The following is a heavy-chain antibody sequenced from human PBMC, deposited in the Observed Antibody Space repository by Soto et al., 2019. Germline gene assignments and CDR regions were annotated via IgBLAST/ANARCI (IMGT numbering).Heavy chain of an antibody. V-gene: IGHV1-8*01. D-gene: IGHD6-13*01. CDR1: GYSFTNYD. Sequence: QVQLVQSGAEVRKPGASVRVSCKASGYSFTNYDINWVRQATGQGLEWMGWVNPNTGKTGYAQKFRDRVTMPRNPCINTAYIGIRGLTSGDTAVYYLARGGGGRWYSDDYWGQGTLVAVSS. J-gene: IGHJ4*02. CDR2: VNPNTGKT. CDR3: ARGGGGRWYSDDY.